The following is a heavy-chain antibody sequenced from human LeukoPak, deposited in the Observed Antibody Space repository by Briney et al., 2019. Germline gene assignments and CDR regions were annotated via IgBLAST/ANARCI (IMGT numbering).Heavy chain of an antibody. J-gene: IGHJ5*02. Sequence: AASVKVSCKASGYTLTDYYIHWVRQAPGQGLEWMGWINTNTGNPTYAQGFTGRFVFSLDTSVSTAYLQISSLKAEDTAVYYCARDIRGAAAGKVWFDPWGQGTLVTVSS. D-gene: IGHD6-13*01. CDR2: INTNTGNP. CDR1: GYTLTDYY. V-gene: IGHV7-4-1*02. CDR3: ARDIRGAAAGKVWFDP.